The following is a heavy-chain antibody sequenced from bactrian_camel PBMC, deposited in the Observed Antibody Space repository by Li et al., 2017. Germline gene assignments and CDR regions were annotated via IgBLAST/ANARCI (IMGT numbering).Heavy chain of an antibody. CDR3: AASTYAYSGNLCRPDPFSFTY. CDR2: IHSYSANT. Sequence: QVQLVESGGGSVQAGGSLRLSCAASGGSYMSNCMAWFRQAPGKGLEWVSCIHSYSANTYYADSVKGRFTISRDNAKNTVYLQMNSLKPEDTAMYYCAASTYAYSGNLCRPDPFSFTYWGQGTQVTVS. CDR1: GGSYMSNC. J-gene: IGHJ4*01. D-gene: IGHD2*01. V-gene: IGHV3-2*01.